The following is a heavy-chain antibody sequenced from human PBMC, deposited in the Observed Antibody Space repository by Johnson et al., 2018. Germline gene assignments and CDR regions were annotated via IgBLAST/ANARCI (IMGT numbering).Heavy chain of an antibody. J-gene: IGHJ3*02. CDR2: INSDGSST. V-gene: IGHV3-74*01. D-gene: IGHD2-15*01. CDR3: AREPALSMSDAFDI. Sequence: VQLQESGGDLVQXGGSLRLXCAASGFTFSGYWMHCVRQAPGKGLVWVSRINSDGSSTYYADSVKGRFTISRDNAKNTLYLQVNSLRAEDTAVYYCAREPALSMSDAFDIWGQGTVVTVSS. CDR1: GFTFSGYW.